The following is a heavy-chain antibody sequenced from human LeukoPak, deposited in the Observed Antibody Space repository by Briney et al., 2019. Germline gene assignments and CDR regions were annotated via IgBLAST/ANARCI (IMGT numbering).Heavy chain of an antibody. CDR3: ARGTSSRETWYFDL. Sequence: TVKVSCKASGGTFSSYAISWVRQAPGQGLEWMGRIIPIFGIANYAQKFQGRVTITADKSTSTAYMELSSLRSEDTAVYYCARGTSSRETWYFDLWGRGTLVTVSS. D-gene: IGHD6-13*01. V-gene: IGHV1-69*04. CDR2: IIPIFGIA. J-gene: IGHJ2*01. CDR1: GGTFSSYA.